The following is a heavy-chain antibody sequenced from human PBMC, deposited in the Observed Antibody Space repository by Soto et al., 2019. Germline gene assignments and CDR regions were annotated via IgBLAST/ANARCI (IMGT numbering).Heavy chain of an antibody. Sequence: GDSLKISCKGSGYSFTSYWISWVRQMPGKGLEWMGRIDPSDSYTNYSPSFQGHVAISADKSISTAYLQWSSLKASDTAMYYCARQRITMVRGVPPFDYWGQGTLVTVSS. V-gene: IGHV5-10-1*01. D-gene: IGHD3-10*01. CDR3: ARQRITMVRGVPPFDY. CDR2: IDPSDSYT. J-gene: IGHJ4*02. CDR1: GYSFTSYW.